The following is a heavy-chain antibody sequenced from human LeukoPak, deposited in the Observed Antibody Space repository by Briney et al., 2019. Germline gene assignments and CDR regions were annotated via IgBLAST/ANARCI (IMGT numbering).Heavy chain of an antibody. Sequence: PSDTLSLTCTVSGGSISSGRYYWSWIRQPAGKGLEWIRRIYTSGSTNYNPSLKSRVTISVDTSKNQFSLKLSSVTAADTAVYYCASSIAAFFDYWGQGTLVTVSS. CDR1: GGSISSGRYY. D-gene: IGHD6-6*01. CDR2: IYTSGST. V-gene: IGHV4-61*02. CDR3: ASSIAAFFDY. J-gene: IGHJ4*02.